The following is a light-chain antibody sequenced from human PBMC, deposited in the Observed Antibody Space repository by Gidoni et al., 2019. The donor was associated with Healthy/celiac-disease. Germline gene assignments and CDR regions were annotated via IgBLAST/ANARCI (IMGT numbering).Light chain of an antibody. J-gene: IGLJ2*01. CDR3: AAWDDSLNGPG. Sequence: QSVLTQPPSASGTPGQRVTISCSGSSSNIGSNTVNWYQQLPGTAPKLLIYSNNQRPAGFPDRFSGSKSGTSASLAISGLQSEDEADYYCAAWDDSLNGPGFGGGTKLTVL. CDR2: SNN. CDR1: SSNIGSNT. V-gene: IGLV1-44*01.